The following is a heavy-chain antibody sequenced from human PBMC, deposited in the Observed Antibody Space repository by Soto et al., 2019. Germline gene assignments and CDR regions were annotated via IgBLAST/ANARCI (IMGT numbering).Heavy chain of an antibody. CDR3: ASRGSGSYPDY. CDR1: GGSISSSSYY. V-gene: IGHV4-39*01. J-gene: IGHJ4*02. Sequence: LSLTCTVSGGSISSSSYYWGWIRQPPGKGLEWIGSIYYSGSTYYNPSLKSRVTISVDTSKNQFSLKLSSVTAADTAVYYCASRGSGSYPDYWGQGTLVTVSS. CDR2: IYYSGST. D-gene: IGHD3-10*01.